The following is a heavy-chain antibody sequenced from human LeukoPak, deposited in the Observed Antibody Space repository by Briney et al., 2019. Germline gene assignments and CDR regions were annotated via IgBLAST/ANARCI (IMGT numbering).Heavy chain of an antibody. J-gene: IGHJ3*02. Sequence: PSETLSLTCTVSGGSISNYYWSWIRQPPGEGLEWIGYIYYTGSTNFNPSLKSRVTISVDTSKNQFSLKLSSVTAADTAVYYCARGGYTYGFDAFDIWGQGTMVTVSS. D-gene: IGHD5-18*01. CDR3: ARGGYTYGFDAFDI. CDR2: IYYTGST. CDR1: GGSISNYY. V-gene: IGHV4-59*01.